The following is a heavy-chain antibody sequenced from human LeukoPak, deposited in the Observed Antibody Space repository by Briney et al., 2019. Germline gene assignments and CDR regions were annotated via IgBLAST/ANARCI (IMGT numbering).Heavy chain of an antibody. CDR3: ARRAATGGYHFDY. D-gene: IGHD2-8*02. CDR2: ISGSGGST. V-gene: IGHV3-23*01. CDR1: GFSFSSYA. Sequence: GGSLRLSCAASGFSFSSYAMSWVRQAPGKGLEWVSAISGSGGSTYYADSVKGRFTISRDNSKNTVYLQMNSLRAEDAAVYYCARRAATGGYHFDYWGQGTLVTVSS. J-gene: IGHJ4*02.